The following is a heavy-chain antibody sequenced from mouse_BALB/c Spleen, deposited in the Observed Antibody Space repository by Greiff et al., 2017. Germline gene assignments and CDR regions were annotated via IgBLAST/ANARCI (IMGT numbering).Heavy chain of an antibody. CDR1: GFTFSSYG. J-gene: IGHJ4*01. Sequence: EVQGVESGGGLVQPGGSLKLSCAASGFTFSSYGMSWVRQTPDKRLELVATINSNGGSTYYPDSVKGRFTISRDNAKNTLYLQMSSLKSEDTAMYYCARVLLLRYLYAMDYWGQGTSVTVSS. D-gene: IGHD1-1*01. V-gene: IGHV5-6-3*01. CDR3: ARVLLLRYLYAMDY. CDR2: INSNGGST.